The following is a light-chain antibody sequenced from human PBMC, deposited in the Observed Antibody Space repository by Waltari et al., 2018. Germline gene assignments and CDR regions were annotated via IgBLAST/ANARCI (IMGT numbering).Light chain of an antibody. V-gene: IGLV2-23*02. CDR3: CSYAGNSIYV. CDR2: EVR. Sequence: QSALTQPASVSGSPGQSITISCTGTTSDVGSYTLVSWYQHPPGKAPKLSFFEVRERPAGVSNRFSGSKSGNTASLTISGLQAEDEADYHCCSYAGNSIYVFGTGTRVTVL. CDR1: TSDVGSYTL. J-gene: IGLJ1*01.